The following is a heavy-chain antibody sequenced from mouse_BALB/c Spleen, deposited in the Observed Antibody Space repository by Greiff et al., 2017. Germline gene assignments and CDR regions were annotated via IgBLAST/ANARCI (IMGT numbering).Heavy chain of an antibody. J-gene: IGHJ4*01. Sequence: EVQGVESGGGLVQPGGSRKLSCAASGFTFSSFGMHWVRQAPEKGLEWVAYISSGSSTIYYADTVKGRFTISRDNPKNTLFLQMTSLRSEDTAMYYCARGGYGHYYAMDYWGQGTSVTVSS. CDR1: GFTFSSFG. D-gene: IGHD1-2*01. CDR2: ISSGSSTI. CDR3: ARGGYGHYYAMDY. V-gene: IGHV5-17*02.